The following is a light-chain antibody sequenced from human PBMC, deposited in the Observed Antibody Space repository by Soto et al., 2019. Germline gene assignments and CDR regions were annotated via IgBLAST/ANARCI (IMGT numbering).Light chain of an antibody. CDR1: QDINNF. CDR2: DAS. Sequence: DIQMPQSPSSLSASVGDRVTITCQASQDINNFLNWYQQKPGKAPKLLIFDASNLEREVPSRFSGSGSGTHFTFTISSLQPEDIATYYCQQYDNVPPVTFGQGTRLEI. V-gene: IGKV1-33*01. CDR3: QQYDNVPPVT. J-gene: IGKJ5*01.